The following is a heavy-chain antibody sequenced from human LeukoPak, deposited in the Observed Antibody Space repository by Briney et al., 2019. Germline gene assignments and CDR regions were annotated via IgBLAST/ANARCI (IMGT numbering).Heavy chain of an antibody. CDR3: AIASGGSYGMDV. D-gene: IGHD2-15*01. J-gene: IGHJ6*02. Sequence: ASVKVSCKASGYTFTSFYMHWVRQAPGQGLEWMGIINPSGGSTSYAQKFQGRVTMTRDTSTSTVYMELSSLRSEDTAVYYCAIASGGSYGMDVWGRGTTVTVSS. V-gene: IGHV1-46*01. CDR1: GYTFTSFY. CDR2: INPSGGST.